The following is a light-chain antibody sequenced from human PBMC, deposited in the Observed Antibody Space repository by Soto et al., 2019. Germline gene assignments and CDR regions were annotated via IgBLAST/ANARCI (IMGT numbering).Light chain of an antibody. Sequence: QSALTQPASVSGSPGQSITISCTGTSSDVGGYNYVFWYQQHPGKAPKLMIYDVSNRPSGISNRFSGSKSGNTASLTISGLQAEDEADYYCSSYASSSTLEVVFGGGTKLTVL. J-gene: IGLJ2*01. V-gene: IGLV2-14*01. CDR3: SSYASSSTLEVV. CDR2: DVS. CDR1: SSDVGGYNY.